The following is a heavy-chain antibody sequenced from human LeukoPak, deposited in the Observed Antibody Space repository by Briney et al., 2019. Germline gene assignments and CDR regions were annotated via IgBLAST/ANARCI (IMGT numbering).Heavy chain of an antibody. Sequence: SETLSLTCTVSGGSISSYYWSWIRQPAGKGLEWIGRIYTSGSTNYNPSLKSRVTISVDTSKNQFSLELSSVTAADTAVYYCASNIITGTVSDAFDIWGQGTMVTVSS. D-gene: IGHD1-7*01. CDR3: ASNIITGTVSDAFDI. CDR2: IYTSGST. V-gene: IGHV4-4*07. J-gene: IGHJ3*02. CDR1: GGSISSYY.